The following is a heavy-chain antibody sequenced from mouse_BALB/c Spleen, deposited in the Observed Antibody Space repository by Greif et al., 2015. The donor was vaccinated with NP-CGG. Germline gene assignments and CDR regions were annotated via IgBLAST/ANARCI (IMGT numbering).Heavy chain of an antibody. CDR1: GYAFSSYW. CDR2: IYPGDGDT. V-gene: IGHV1-80*01. D-gene: IGHD1-1*01. CDR3: ARATVVAHFDY. Sequence: VQLQQSGAELVRPGSSVKISCKASGYAFSSYWMNWVKQRPGQGLEWIGQIYPGDGDTNYNGKFKGKATLTADKSSSTAYMQLSSLTSEDSAVYFCARATVVAHFDYWGQGTTLTVSS. J-gene: IGHJ2*01.